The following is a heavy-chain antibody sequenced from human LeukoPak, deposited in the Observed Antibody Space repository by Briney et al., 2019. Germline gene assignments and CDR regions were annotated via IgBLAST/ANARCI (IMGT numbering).Heavy chain of an antibody. CDR2: ISYDGSNK. V-gene: IGHV3-30*18. CDR1: GFTFSSYG. J-gene: IGHJ4*02. CDR3: AKGRYYYDSSGPLGDY. D-gene: IGHD3-22*01. Sequence: GGSLRLSCAASGFTFSSYGMHWVRQAPGKGLEWVAVISYDGSNKYYADSVKGRFTISRDNSKNTLYLQMNSLRAEDTAVYYCAKGRYYYDSSGPLGDYWGQGTLVTVSS.